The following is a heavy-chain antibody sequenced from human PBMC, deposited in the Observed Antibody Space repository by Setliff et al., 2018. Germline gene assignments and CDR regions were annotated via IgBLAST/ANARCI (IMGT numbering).Heavy chain of an antibody. D-gene: IGHD2-2*01. V-gene: IGHV1-18*01. CDR3: SRLVRFCTRTSCQGLSGDEY. J-gene: IGHJ4*02. CDR2: ISPYTGKT. Sequence: ASVKVSCKASNYTFINYGMSWVRQIPGHGLEWMGWISPYTGKTYLAPKFQDRVTLTADTSTTTAYLQLTNLRSDDTAIYFCSRLVRFCTRTSCQGLSGDEYWGQGALVTVSS. CDR1: NYTFINYG.